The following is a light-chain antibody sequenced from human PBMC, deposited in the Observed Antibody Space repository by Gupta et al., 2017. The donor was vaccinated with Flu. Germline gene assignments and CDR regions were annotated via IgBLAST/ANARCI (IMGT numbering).Light chain of an antibody. J-gene: IGKJ1*01. CDR3: QQYNTYPLT. CDR1: QSIRNF. V-gene: IGKV1-5*03. CDR2: TAS. Sequence: DIQMTQSPSTLSASVGDRVIITCRVSQSIRNFVDWYQQKPGKAPKLLIYTASSLKSGVPSRFSGSGSGTDFTLTISSLHPDDFATYYCQQYNTYPLTFGQGTKVEIK.